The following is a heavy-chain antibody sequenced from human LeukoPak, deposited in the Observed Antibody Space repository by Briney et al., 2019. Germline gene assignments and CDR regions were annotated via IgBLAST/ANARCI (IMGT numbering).Heavy chain of an antibody. D-gene: IGHD3-10*01. CDR2: ISSSSSYI. Sequence: PGGSLRLSCAASGFTFSSYSMNWVRQAPGKGLEWVSSISSSSSYIYYADSVKGRFTISRDNAKNSLYLQMNSLRAEDTAVYYCARFETNTITMVRGVSYGMDVWGQGTTVTVSS. J-gene: IGHJ6*02. CDR1: GFTFSSYS. V-gene: IGHV3-21*04. CDR3: ARFETNTITMVRGVSYGMDV.